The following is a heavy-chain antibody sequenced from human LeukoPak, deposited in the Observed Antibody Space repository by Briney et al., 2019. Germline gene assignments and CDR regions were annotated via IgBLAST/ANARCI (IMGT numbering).Heavy chain of an antibody. CDR2: IDPSDSYT. V-gene: IGHV5-10-1*01. J-gene: IGHJ4*02. D-gene: IGHD6-13*01. CDR3: ARHAKAYGSSCDY. Sequence: GESLKISCKGSGYSFTTYWISWVRQMPGEGLEWMGRIDPSDSYTNYSPSFQGHVTISADKSFSTAYLQWTSLKASDTAMYYCARHAKAYGSSCDYWGQGTLVTVSS. CDR1: GYSFTTYW.